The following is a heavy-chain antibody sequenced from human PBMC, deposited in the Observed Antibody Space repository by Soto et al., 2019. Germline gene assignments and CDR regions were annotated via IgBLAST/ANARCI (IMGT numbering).Heavy chain of an antibody. V-gene: IGHV3-23*01. CDR1: GFTFSSYA. Sequence: PGGSLRLSCAASGFTFSSYAMSWVRQAPGKGLEWVSAISGSGGSTYYADSVKGRFTISRDNSKNTLYLQMNSLRAEDTAVYYCAKTTLGGINEIRNAGRAFDIWGQGTMVT. D-gene: IGHD1-1*01. CDR3: AKTTLGGINEIRNAGRAFDI. J-gene: IGHJ3*02. CDR2: ISGSGGST.